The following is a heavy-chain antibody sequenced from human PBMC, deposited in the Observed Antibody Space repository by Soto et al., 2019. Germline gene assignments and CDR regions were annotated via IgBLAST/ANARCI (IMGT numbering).Heavy chain of an antibody. Sequence: GASVKVSCKASGGTFSSYAISWVRQAPGQGLEWMGGIIPIFGTANYAQKFQGRVTITADESTSTAYMELSSLRSEDTAVYYCARGDYGDYVDYYYGMGVWGQGTTVTVSS. D-gene: IGHD4-17*01. CDR1: GGTFSSYA. CDR2: IIPIFGTA. V-gene: IGHV1-69*13. CDR3: ARGDYGDYVDYYYGMGV. J-gene: IGHJ6*02.